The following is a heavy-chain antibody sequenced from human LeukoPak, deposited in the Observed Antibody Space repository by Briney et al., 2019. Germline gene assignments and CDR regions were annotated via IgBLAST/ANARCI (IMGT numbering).Heavy chain of an antibody. J-gene: IGHJ3*02. CDR3: ATDLAVRGVIDAFDI. D-gene: IGHD3-10*01. CDR1: GYTLTELS. V-gene: IGHV1-24*01. CDR2: FDPEDGET. Sequence: ASVKVSCKVSGYTLTELSMHWVRQAPGKGLERMGGFDPEDGETIYAQKFQGRVTMTEDTSTDTACMELSSLRSEDTAVYYCATDLAVRGVIDAFDIWGQGTMVTVSS.